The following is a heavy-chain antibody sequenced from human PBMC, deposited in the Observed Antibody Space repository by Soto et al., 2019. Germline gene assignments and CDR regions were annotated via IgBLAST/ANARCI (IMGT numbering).Heavy chain of an antibody. V-gene: IGHV1-69*02. CDR1: GGTFSSYT. Sequence: QVQLVQSGAEVKKPGSSVKVSCKASGGTFSSYTISWVRQAPGQGLEWMGRIIPILGIANYAQKFQGRVTITADKSTSTAYMELSSLRSEDTAVYYCARVSGDPYGMDVWGQGTTVTVSS. CDR3: ARVSGDPYGMDV. D-gene: IGHD4-17*01. CDR2: IIPILGIA. J-gene: IGHJ6*02.